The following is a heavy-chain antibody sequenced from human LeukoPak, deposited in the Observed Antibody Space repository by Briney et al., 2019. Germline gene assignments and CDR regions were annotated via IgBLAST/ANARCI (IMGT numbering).Heavy chain of an antibody. CDR3: AAGTTSLTD. V-gene: IGHV3-30*03. CDR1: GFTFSSYG. Sequence: PGGSLRLSCAASGFTFSSYGMHWVRQAPGKGLEWVAVISYDGSNKYYADSVKGRFTISRDNSKNTLYLQMNSLRAEDTAVYYCAAGTTSLTDWGKGTLDTVSS. D-gene: IGHD1-1*01. CDR2: ISYDGSNK. J-gene: IGHJ4*02.